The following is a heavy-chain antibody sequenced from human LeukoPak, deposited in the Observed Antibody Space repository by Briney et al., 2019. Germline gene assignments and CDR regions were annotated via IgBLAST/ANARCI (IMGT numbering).Heavy chain of an antibody. CDR1: GYTFTSYA. Sequence: ASVKVSCKASGYTFTSYAMHWVRQAPGQRLEWMGWINAGNGNTKYSQKFQGRVTITRDTSASTAYMGLSSLRSEDTAVYYCARRGSYCSSTSCYATLDSWGQGTLVTVSS. CDR2: INAGNGNT. J-gene: IGHJ4*02. D-gene: IGHD2-2*01. CDR3: ARRGSYCSSTSCYATLDS. V-gene: IGHV1-3*01.